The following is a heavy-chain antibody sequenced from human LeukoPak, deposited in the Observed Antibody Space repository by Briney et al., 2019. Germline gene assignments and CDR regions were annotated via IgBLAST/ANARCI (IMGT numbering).Heavy chain of an antibody. Sequence: GGSLRLSCAASGFTFSSYEMNWVRQAPGKGLEWVANIKQDGSEKFYVDSVKGRFTISRDNAKNSLYLQMNSLRAEDTAVYYCARADSSGYYYLFDYWGQGTLVTVSS. CDR3: ARADSSGYYYLFDY. CDR2: IKQDGSEK. D-gene: IGHD3-22*01. J-gene: IGHJ4*02. CDR1: GFTFSSYE. V-gene: IGHV3-7*03.